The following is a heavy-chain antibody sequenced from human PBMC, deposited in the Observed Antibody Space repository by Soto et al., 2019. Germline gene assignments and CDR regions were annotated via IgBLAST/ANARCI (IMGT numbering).Heavy chain of an antibody. V-gene: IGHV3-33*01. J-gene: IGHJ6*02. Sequence: PGGSLRLSCAASGFTFSSYGMHWVRQAPGKGLEWVAVIWYDGSNKYYADSVKGRFTISRDNSKNTLYLQMNSLRAEDTAVYYCASGSSSYHCMDVWGQGTTVTVSS. D-gene: IGHD6-6*01. CDR1: GFTFSSYG. CDR2: IWYDGSNK. CDR3: ASGSSSYHCMDV.